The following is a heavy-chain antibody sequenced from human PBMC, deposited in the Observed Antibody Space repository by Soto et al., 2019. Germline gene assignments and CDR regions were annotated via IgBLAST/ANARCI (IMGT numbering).Heavy chain of an antibody. J-gene: IGHJ5*02. CDR1: GYTFTSYG. D-gene: IGHD2-15*01. CDR2: ISAYNGNT. V-gene: IGHV1-18*01. CDR3: AKEVVGVVAGSGLDT. Sequence: AAVKVTCKASGYTFTSYGISWVRQAPGQGLEWMGWISAYNGNTNYAQKLQGRVTMTTDTSTSTAYMELNSLRAEDTAVYYCAKEVVGVVAGSGLDTWGQGTLVTVSS.